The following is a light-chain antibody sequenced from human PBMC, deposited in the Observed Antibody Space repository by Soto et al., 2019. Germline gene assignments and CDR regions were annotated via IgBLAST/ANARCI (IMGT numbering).Light chain of an antibody. J-gene: IGKJ4*01. CDR2: DAS. V-gene: IGKV3-11*01. CDR1: QSVSSY. CDR3: QQRSNWPLT. Sequence: EIVLTQSPATLSLSPGERATLSCRASQSVSSYLAWYQQKPGQAPRLLIYDASNRATGIPARFSGSGSGTVFTLTISSLGPEDFAVYYCQQRSNWPLTFGGGTKVEIK.